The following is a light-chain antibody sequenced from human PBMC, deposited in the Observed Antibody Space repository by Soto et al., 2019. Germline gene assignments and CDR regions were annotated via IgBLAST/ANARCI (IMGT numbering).Light chain of an antibody. Sequence: EIVLTQSPGTLSLSPGERATLSCRASQSVSSSYLAWYQQKPGQDPRLLIYGASSRATGLPDRFSGSGSGTDFTLTISRLEPEDFAVYYCQQYDSSPVTFGPGTKVDIK. CDR3: QQYDSSPVT. CDR1: QSVSSSY. V-gene: IGKV3-20*01. CDR2: GAS. J-gene: IGKJ3*01.